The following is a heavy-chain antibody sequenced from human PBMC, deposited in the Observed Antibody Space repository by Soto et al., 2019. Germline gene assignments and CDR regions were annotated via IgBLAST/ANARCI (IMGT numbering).Heavy chain of an antibody. J-gene: IGHJ4*02. CDR2: ISYDGSNK. D-gene: IGHD3-3*01. CDR3: AKDMNADYDFWSEDY. V-gene: IGHV3-30*18. Sequence: QVQLVESGGGVVQPGRSLRLSCAASGFTFSSYGMHWVRQAPGKGLEWVAVISYDGSNKYYADSVKGRFTISRDNSKNTLDRQMNSLRAEDTAVYYCAKDMNADYDFWSEDYWGQGTLVTVSS. CDR1: GFTFSSYG.